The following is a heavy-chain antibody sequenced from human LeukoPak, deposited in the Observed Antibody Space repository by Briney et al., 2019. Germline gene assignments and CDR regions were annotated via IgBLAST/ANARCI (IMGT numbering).Heavy chain of an antibody. Sequence: PSETLSLTCTVSGGSISSYYWSWIRQPPGKGLEGIGYIYYRGSTNYNPSLKSRVTISVDTSKNQFSLKLSSVTAADTAVYYCARGQKGRAAAGPWFDPWGQGTLVTVSS. J-gene: IGHJ5*02. CDR3: ARGQKGRAAAGPWFDP. V-gene: IGHV4-59*01. D-gene: IGHD6-13*01. CDR2: IYYRGST. CDR1: GGSISSYY.